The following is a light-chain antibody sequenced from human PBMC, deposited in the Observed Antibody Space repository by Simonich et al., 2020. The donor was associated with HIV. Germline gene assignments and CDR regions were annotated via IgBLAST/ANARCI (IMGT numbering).Light chain of an antibody. V-gene: IGKV4-1*01. Sequence: DIVMTQSPDSLAVSLGERATINCKSSRNILYNSNNKNYLAWYQQKPGQPPNLLIYWASTRESGVPDLFSASGSGTDFTLTISSLQAEDVAVYYCQQYYTTPRTFGQGTKVEIK. J-gene: IGKJ1*01. CDR1: RNILYNSNNKNY. CDR3: QQYYTTPRT. CDR2: WAS.